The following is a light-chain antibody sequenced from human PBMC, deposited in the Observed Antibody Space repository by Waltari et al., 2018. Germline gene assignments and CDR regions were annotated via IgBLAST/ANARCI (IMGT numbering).Light chain of an antibody. CDR3: TSKTGTITYV. J-gene: IGLJ1*01. CDR1: NTDVGGYNY. V-gene: IGLV2-14*01. Sequence: QSALTQPASVSGSPGQSITISCTGTNTDVGGYNYVSWYQQYAGQAPTLMVYDVSNRPSGVSSRFSGSKSGNTASLTISGLQAEDEADYYCTSKTGTITYVFGTGTKVTVL. CDR2: DVS.